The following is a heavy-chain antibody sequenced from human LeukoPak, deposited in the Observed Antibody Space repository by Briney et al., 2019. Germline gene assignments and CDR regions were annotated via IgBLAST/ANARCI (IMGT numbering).Heavy chain of an antibody. Sequence: GSLRLSCAASGFTFSTYSMKWVRQAPGKGLEWVSYISDSGAMYYADSVRGRFTISRENAQNSLFLQMNRLRAEDTAVYYCARDGGYRGYDADCWGQGTLVTVSS. CDR3: ARDGGYRGYDADC. CDR1: GFTFSTYS. J-gene: IGHJ4*02. V-gene: IGHV3-48*01. CDR2: ISDSGAM. D-gene: IGHD5-12*01.